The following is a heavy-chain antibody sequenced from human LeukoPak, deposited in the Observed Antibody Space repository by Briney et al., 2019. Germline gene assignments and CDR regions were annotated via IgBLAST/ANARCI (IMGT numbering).Heavy chain of an antibody. CDR3: AKHGYSSGWYSGLFDY. CDR2: ISGSGGST. Sequence: GGSLRLSCAASGFTFSSYWMSWVRQAPGKGLEWVSAISGSGGSTYYADSVKGRFTISRDNSKNTLYLQMNSLRAEDTAVYYCAKHGYSSGWYSGLFDYWGQGTLVTVSS. CDR1: GFTFSSYW. J-gene: IGHJ4*02. D-gene: IGHD6-19*01. V-gene: IGHV3-23*01.